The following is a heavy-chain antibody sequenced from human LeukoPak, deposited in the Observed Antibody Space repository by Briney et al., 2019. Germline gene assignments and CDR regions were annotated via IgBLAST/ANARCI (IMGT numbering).Heavy chain of an antibody. CDR2: IYYSGST. Sequence: SETLSLTCTVSGGSISSYYWSWIWQPPGKGLEWIGYIYYSGSTNYNPSLKSRVTISVDTSKNQFSLKLSSVTAADTAVYYCARDPDGSFFDYWGQGTLVTVSS. CDR3: ARDPDGSFFDY. J-gene: IGHJ4*02. D-gene: IGHD2-15*01. V-gene: IGHV4-59*01. CDR1: GGSISSYY.